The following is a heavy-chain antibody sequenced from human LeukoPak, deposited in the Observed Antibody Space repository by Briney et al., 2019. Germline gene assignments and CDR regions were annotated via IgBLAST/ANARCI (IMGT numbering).Heavy chain of an antibody. CDR1: GFTGSSNY. D-gene: IGHD1-26*01. Sequence: PGGSLRLSGAAAGFTGSSNYMRWVRQAPGKGLEWVSVIYSGGSTYYADSVKGRFTISRDNSKNTLYLQMNSLRAEDTAVYYCARENSGSYYGYFDYWGQGTLVTVSS. J-gene: IGHJ4*02. CDR3: ARENSGSYYGYFDY. V-gene: IGHV3-66*01. CDR2: IYSGGST.